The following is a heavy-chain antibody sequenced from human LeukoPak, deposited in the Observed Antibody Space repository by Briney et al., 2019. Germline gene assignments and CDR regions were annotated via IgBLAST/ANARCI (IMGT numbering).Heavy chain of an antibody. J-gene: IGHJ4*02. CDR1: GGSISSGSYY. D-gene: IGHD3-10*01. CDR3: ASFMVRGVIGYFDY. CDR2: IYTSGST. V-gene: IGHV4-61*02. Sequence: SETLSLTCTVSGGSISSGSYYWSWIRQPAGKGLEWIGRIYTSGSTNYNPSLKSRVTISVDTSKNQFSLKLSSVTAADTAVYYCASFMVRGVIGYFDYWGQGTLVTVSS.